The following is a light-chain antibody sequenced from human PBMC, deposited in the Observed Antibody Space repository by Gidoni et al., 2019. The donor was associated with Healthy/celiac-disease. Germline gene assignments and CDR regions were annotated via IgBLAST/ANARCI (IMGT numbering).Light chain of an antibody. CDR3: QQYNNWPRGT. CDR2: GAS. Sequence: EIVMPQSPATLSVSPGERATLSCRASQSVSSNLAWYQQKPGQAPRLLIYGASTRATGTPARFSGSGSGTEFTLAISSLQSEDFAVYYCQQYNNWPRGTFGQGTKVEIK. CDR1: QSVSSN. J-gene: IGKJ1*01. V-gene: IGKV3-15*01.